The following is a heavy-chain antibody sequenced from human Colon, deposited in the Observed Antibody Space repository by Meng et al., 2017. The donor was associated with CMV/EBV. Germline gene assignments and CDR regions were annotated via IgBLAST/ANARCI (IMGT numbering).Heavy chain of an antibody. V-gene: IGHV3-21*01. CDR2: IARIGNYI. J-gene: IGHJ4*02. Sequence: GESLKISCTASGFNFSTYSMAWVRQAPGKGLEWVSSIARIGNYITYADSVKGRFTVSRDNAKNSLFLQMSSLGAEDTALYYCATIGYSFGFTNWGQGTLVTVSS. D-gene: IGHD5-12*01. CDR3: ATIGYSFGFTN. CDR1: GFNFSTYS.